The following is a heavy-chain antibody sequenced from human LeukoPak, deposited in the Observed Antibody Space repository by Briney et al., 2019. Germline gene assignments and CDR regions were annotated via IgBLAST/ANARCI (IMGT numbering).Heavy chain of an antibody. CDR3: ARGPPQVVHADPYCSGGSCYGSRWFDP. J-gene: IGHJ5*02. D-gene: IGHD2-15*01. Sequence: KPSETLSLTCAVYGGSFSGYYWSWIRQPPGKGLEWSGEINHSGSTNYNPSLKSRVTISVDTSKNQFSLKLSSVTAADTAVYYCARGPPQVVHADPYCSGGSCYGSRWFDPWGQGTLVTVSS. CDR1: GGSFSGYY. CDR2: INHSGST. V-gene: IGHV4-34*01.